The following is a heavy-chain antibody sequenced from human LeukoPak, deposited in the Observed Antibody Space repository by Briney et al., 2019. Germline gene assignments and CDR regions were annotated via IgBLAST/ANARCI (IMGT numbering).Heavy chain of an antibody. CDR3: ARDLSAAFDF. CDR2: MLTAGTT. CDR1: EFIVSSYY. D-gene: IGHD6-25*01. J-gene: IGHJ4*02. Sequence: GGSLRLSCAASEFIVSSYYMSWVRQAPGKGLEWVSVMLTAGTTYYADSVKGRFSISRDDSKNTLFLDMSNLRVEDTALYYCARDLSAAFDFWGQGVLVTVSS. V-gene: IGHV3-53*01.